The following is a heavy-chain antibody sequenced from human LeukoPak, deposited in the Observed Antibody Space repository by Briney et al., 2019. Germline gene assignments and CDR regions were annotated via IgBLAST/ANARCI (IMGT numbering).Heavy chain of an antibody. CDR3: ARGRGTTGTTHYYGMDV. D-gene: IGHD1-1*01. V-gene: IGHV4-34*01. CDR2: INHSGST. J-gene: IGHJ6*04. CDR1: CGSFSGYY. Sequence: PSETLSFTCAVYCGSFSGYYWSWIRQPPGKGLEWIGEINHSGSTNYNPSLKSRVTISVDTSKNQFSLKLSSVTAADTAVYYCARGRGTTGTTHYYGMDVWGKGTTVTVSS.